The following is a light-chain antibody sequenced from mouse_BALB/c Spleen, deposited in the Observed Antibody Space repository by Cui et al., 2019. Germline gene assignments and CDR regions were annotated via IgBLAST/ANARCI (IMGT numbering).Light chain of an antibody. J-gene: IGKJ1*01. V-gene: IGKV4-74*01. CDR1: SSVSSSY. CDR3: HQYHRSPRT. CDR2: STS. Sequence: QIVLTQSPAIMSASLGDRVTITCTASSSVSSSYLHWYQQKPGSSPKLWIYSTSNLASGVPARFSGSGSGTSYSLTISSMEAEDAATYYCHQYHRSPRTFGGGTKLEIK.